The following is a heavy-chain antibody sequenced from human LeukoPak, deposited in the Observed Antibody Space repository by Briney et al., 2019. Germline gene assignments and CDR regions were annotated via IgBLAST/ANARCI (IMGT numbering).Heavy chain of an antibody. CDR2: ISYDGSNK. D-gene: IGHD3-9*01. Sequence: GGSLRLSCAASGFTFSSYGMHWVRQAPGKGLEWVAVISYDGSNKYYAGSVKGRFTISRDNSKNTLYLQMNSLRAEDTAVYYCAKDSILNVWGQGTTVTVSS. J-gene: IGHJ6*02. CDR3: AKDSILNV. CDR1: GFTFSSYG. V-gene: IGHV3-30*18.